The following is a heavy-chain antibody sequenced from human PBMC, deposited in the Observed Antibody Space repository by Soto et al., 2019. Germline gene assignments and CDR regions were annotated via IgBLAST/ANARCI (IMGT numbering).Heavy chain of an antibody. CDR3: ARASLAEGPEAY. V-gene: IGHV4-59*12. CDR1: GGSITGYY. CDR2: IYGSGST. J-gene: IGHJ4*02. D-gene: IGHD6-19*01. Sequence: SETLSLTCSVSGGSITGYYWNWIRQPPGKGLEWVGHIYGSGSTNYNPSPQSRITISVDTSKIQFSLSLTSVTAADTAVYYCARASLAEGPEAYWGQGILVT.